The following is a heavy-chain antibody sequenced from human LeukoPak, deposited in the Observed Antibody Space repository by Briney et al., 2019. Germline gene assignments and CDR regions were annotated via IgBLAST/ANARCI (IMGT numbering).Heavy chain of an antibody. CDR1: GGSFDSPY. Sequence: SETLSLTCTVSGGSFDSPYWTWLRQPAGKGPQWLARTYTGGTIDYNPSLKGRVTMSLSPSRIQFSLQLSSVTAADTAVYYCARAPRYYMNIDVWGKGTTVIVSS. CDR3: ARAPRYYMNIDV. CDR2: TYTGGTI. V-gene: IGHV4-4*07. D-gene: IGHD2-21*01. J-gene: IGHJ6*03.